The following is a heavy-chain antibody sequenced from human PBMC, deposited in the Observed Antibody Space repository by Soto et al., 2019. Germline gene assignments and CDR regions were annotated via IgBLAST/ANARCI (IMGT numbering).Heavy chain of an antibody. CDR3: ARTLPNRQRFDF. CDR2: IYNSGRY. CDR1: GGSIISVDYH. V-gene: IGHV4-61*08. D-gene: IGHD1-1*01. Sequence: SETLSLPCTVSGGSIISVDYHRILIRQSPDKGLEWIGYIYNSGRYNYNPSLESRLTISIDTSKNQFSLRLASVTAADTAVYYCARTLPNRQRFDFWSQGTLVTVSS. J-gene: IGHJ4*02.